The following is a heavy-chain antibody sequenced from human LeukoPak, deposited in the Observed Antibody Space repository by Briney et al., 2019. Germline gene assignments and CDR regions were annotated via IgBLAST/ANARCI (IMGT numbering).Heavy chain of an antibody. CDR2: IYYSGST. D-gene: IGHD5-18*01. CDR3: ARQMVDTAMYYYYMDV. J-gene: IGHJ6*03. Sequence: SETLSLTCTVSGGSISSSSYYWGWIRQPPGKGLEWIGSIYYSGSTYYNPSLKSRVTISVDTSKNQFSLKLSSVTAADTAVYYCARQMVDTAMYYYYMDVWGKGTTVTVSS. CDR1: GGSISSSSYY. V-gene: IGHV4-39*01.